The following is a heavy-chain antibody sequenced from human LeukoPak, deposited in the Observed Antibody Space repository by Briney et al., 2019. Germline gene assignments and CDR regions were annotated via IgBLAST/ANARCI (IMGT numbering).Heavy chain of an antibody. CDR1: GGTFSSYT. V-gene: IGHV1-69*04. J-gene: IGHJ3*02. CDR2: IIPILGIA. D-gene: IGHD5-18*01. Sequence: EASVKVSCNASGGTFSSYTISWVRQAPGQGLEWMGRIIPILGIANYAQKFQGRVTITADKSTSTAYMELSSLRSEDTAVYYCARDWGVGGYSYGNAFDIWGQGTMVTVSS. CDR3: ARDWGVGGYSYGNAFDI.